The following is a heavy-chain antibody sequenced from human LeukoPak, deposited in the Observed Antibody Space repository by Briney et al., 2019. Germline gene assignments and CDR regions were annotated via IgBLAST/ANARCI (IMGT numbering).Heavy chain of an antibody. D-gene: IGHD6-19*01. CDR2: ISSSSSYI. Sequence: GGSLRLSCAASGFTFSSYSMNWVRQAPGKGLEWVSSISSSSSYIYYADSVKGRFTISRDNAKNSLYLQMNSLRAEDTAVYYCARLSVPMRAVAGDYFDYWGQGTLVTVSS. V-gene: IGHV3-21*01. J-gene: IGHJ4*02. CDR1: GFTFSSYS. CDR3: ARLSVPMRAVAGDYFDY.